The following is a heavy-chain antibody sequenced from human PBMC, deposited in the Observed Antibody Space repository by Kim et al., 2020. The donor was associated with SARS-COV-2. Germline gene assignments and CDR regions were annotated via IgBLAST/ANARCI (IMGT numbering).Heavy chain of an antibody. D-gene: IGHD2-2*02. Sequence: FQGRVTMTRDTSISTAYMELSRLRSDDTAVYYCARFKACSSTSCYTGFDYWGQGTLVTVSS. CDR3: ARFKACSSTSCYTGFDY. V-gene: IGHV1-2*02. J-gene: IGHJ4*02.